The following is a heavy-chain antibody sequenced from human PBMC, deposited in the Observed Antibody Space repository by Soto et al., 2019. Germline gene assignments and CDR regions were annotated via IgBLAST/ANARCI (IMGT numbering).Heavy chain of an antibody. J-gene: IGHJ4*02. CDR3: ARDYFSSRSSLSYFDY. D-gene: IGHD2-2*01. CDR2: INPSGGST. V-gene: IGHV1-46*01. CDR1: GYNFISHY. Sequence: QVLLVQSGAEVTRPGASLKVSCKASGYNFISHYIHWVRQAPGQGLEWMGFINPSGGSTTHAQNCQGRFSMTTDTSTSTVYMELSGLRSEDAAGYYCARDYFSSRSSLSYFDYWGQGTLVTVSS.